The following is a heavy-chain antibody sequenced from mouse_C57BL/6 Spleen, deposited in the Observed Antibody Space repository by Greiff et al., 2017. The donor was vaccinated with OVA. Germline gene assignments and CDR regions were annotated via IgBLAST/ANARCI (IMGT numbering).Heavy chain of an antibody. CDR3: ARSRGTTVDY. Sequence: VKLMESGPELVKPGASVKISCKASGYAFSSSWMNWVKQRPGKGLEWIGRIYPGDGDTNYNGKFKGKATLTADKSSSTAYMQLSSLTSEDSAVYFCARSRGTTVDYWGQGTTLTVSS. V-gene: IGHV1-82*01. CDR1: GYAFSSSW. D-gene: IGHD1-1*01. CDR2: IYPGDGDT. J-gene: IGHJ2*01.